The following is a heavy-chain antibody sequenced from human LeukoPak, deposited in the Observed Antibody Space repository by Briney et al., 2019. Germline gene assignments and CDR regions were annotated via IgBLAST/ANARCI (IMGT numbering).Heavy chain of an antibody. CDR1: GFSFSSYA. CDR2: ISGTGGRT. J-gene: IGHJ1*01. Sequence: GGSLRLSCAASGFSFSSYAMGWVRQAPGKGLELVSSISGTGGRTDYADSVKGRFTISRDNSRNTLSLQMNSLRVEDTAVYFCAKGPYSDSSEWFQYWGQGTLVTVSS. V-gene: IGHV3-23*01. CDR3: AKGPYSDSSEWFQY. D-gene: IGHD6-13*01.